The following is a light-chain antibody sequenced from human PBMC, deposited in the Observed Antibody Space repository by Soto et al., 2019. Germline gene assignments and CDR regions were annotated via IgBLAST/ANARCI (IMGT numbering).Light chain of an antibody. CDR2: DAS. V-gene: IGKV3-15*01. Sequence: EIVMTQSAATLSVSPGESATLSCMASQSVSSNLAWHQQKPGQAPRILMYDASTRATGISARFSGSGSGTEFTLTISSLQSEDFAVYYCQQYHNWPITFGQGTRLEI. CDR1: QSVSSN. J-gene: IGKJ5*01. CDR3: QQYHNWPIT.